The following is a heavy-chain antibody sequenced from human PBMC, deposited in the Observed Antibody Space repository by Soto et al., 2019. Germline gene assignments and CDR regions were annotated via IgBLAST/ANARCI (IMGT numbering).Heavy chain of an antibody. D-gene: IGHD3-10*01. J-gene: IGHJ4*02. Sequence: QVQLVQSGAEVKKPGASVKVSCKASGYTFTSYEINWVRQATGHGLEWMGWMNPNSGDTGYAQKFQRRVTMTRNTSISTAYMELSSLRSEDTAVYYCARGELLWFGELLRWGQGTLVTVSS. V-gene: IGHV1-8*01. CDR2: MNPNSGDT. CDR3: ARGELLWFGELLR. CDR1: GYTFTSYE.